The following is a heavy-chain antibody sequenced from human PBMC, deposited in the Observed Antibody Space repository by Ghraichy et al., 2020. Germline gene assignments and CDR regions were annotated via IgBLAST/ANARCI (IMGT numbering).Heavy chain of an antibody. CDR2: VSPAGSVT. CDR3: AKEGSLGVYSFDC. Sequence: GGSLRLSCEASGFTFSHHCMNWVRQAPGKGLEWVAVVSPAGSVTYYADSVKGRFTISRDNAKNSLYLQMNSLRTEDTAVYFCAKEGSLGVYSFDCWGQGTLVTVAS. V-gene: IGHV3-30*18. CDR1: GFTFSHHC. J-gene: IGHJ4*02. D-gene: IGHD3-10*01.